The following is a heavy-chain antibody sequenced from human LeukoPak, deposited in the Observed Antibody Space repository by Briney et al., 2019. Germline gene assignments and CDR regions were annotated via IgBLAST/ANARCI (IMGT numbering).Heavy chain of an antibody. J-gene: IGHJ4*02. CDR2: ISGSGGST. D-gene: IGHD3-22*01. V-gene: IGHV3-23*01. Sequence: GGPLRLSCAASGFTFSSYAMSWVRQAPGKGLEWVSAISGSGGSTYYADSVKGRFTISRDNSKNTLYLQMNSLRAEDTAVYYCANIDQYYYDSSGYYGYWGQGTLVTVSS. CDR3: ANIDQYYYDSSGYYGY. CDR1: GFTFSSYA.